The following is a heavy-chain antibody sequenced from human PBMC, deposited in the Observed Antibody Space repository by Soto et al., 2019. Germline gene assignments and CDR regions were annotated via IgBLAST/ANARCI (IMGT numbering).Heavy chain of an antibody. CDR3: ARGPTGWYGYDS. V-gene: IGHV3-74*01. J-gene: IGHJ4*02. CDR1: GCTFGGSW. Sequence: EVQLVESGGGLVQPGGSVRLSCVASGCTFGGSWMHWVRQAPGKGLVWVSRISRDATTKNYAEYAKGRFTIARDNAENTPYLQVDSPTAEDTAVYYCARGPTGWYGYDSWGQGTLLTVSS. CDR2: ISRDATTK. D-gene: IGHD6-19*01.